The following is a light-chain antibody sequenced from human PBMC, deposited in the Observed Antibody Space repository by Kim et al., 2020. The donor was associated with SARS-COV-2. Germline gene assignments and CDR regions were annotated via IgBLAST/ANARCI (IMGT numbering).Light chain of an antibody. CDR3: QTWGTVV. CDR1: SGHSSYA. V-gene: IGLV4-69*01. J-gene: IGLJ2*01. CDR2: LNSDGSH. Sequence: LGASVKLTCTLGSGHSSYAIAWHQQQPEKGPRYLMKLNSDGSHSKGDGIPDRFSGSSSGAECYLTISSLQSEDEADYYCQTWGTVVFGGGTQLTVL.